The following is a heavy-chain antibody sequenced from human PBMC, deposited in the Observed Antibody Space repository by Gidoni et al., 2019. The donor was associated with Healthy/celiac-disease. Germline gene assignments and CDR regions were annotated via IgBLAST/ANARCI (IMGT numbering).Heavy chain of an antibody. V-gene: IGHV1-2*02. CDR1: GYTFTGYY. Sequence: QVQLVQSGAEVKKPGASVKVSCKASGYTFTGYYMHWVRQAPGQGLEWMGWINPNSGGTNDAQKFQGRVTMTRDTSISTAYMELSRLRSDDTAVYYCAREGVGEYFDYWGQGTLVTVSS. J-gene: IGHJ4*02. CDR3: AREGVGEYFDY. D-gene: IGHD3-16*01. CDR2: INPNSGGT.